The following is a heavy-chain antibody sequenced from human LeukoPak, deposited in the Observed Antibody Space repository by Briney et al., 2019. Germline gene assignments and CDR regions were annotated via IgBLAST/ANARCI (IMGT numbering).Heavy chain of an antibody. V-gene: IGHV3-23*01. CDR2: ISGSGGNT. CDR3: AKSFGPVIAAAGTGAD. J-gene: IGHJ4*02. Sequence: PGGSLRLSCAASGFTLDDYGMSWVRQAPGKGLEWVSVISGSGGNTYYADSVRGRFTISRDNSKNALYLQMNSLRAEDTAIYYCAKSFGPVIAAAGTGADWGQGTLVTVSS. CDR1: GFTLDDYG. D-gene: IGHD6-13*01.